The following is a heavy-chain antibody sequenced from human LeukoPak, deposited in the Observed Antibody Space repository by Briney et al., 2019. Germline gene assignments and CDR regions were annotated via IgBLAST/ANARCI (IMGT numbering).Heavy chain of an antibody. CDR2: IKQDGSEK. CDR1: GFTFSSYW. D-gene: IGHD6-19*01. J-gene: IGHJ6*03. Sequence: GGSLRLSCAASGFTFSSYWMSWVRQAPGKGLEWVANIKQDGSEKYYVDSVKGRFTISRDNAKNTLYLQMNSLRAEDTAVYYCARDTAVAGTRYYYYYMDVWGKGTTVTVSS. V-gene: IGHV3-7*01. CDR3: ARDTAVAGTRYYYYYMDV.